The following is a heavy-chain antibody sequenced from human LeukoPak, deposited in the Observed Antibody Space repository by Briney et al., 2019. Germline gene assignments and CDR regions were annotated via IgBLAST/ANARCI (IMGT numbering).Heavy chain of an antibody. CDR3: ASPRIAAAGPYFDY. CDR2: ISYDGSNK. V-gene: IGHV3-30-3*01. D-gene: IGHD6-13*01. J-gene: IGHJ4*02. Sequence: GGSLRLSCAASGFTFSSYAMHWVRQALGKGLEWVAVISYDGSNKYYADSVKGRFTISRDNSKNTLYLQMNSLRAEDTAVYYCASPRIAAAGPYFDYWGQGTLVTVSS. CDR1: GFTFSSYA.